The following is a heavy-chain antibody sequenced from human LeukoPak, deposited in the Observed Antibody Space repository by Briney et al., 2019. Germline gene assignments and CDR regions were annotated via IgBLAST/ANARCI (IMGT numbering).Heavy chain of an antibody. Sequence: GGSLRLSCAVSGFTFSSYGMHWVRQAPGKGLEWVAVISYDGSNKYYADSVKGRFTISRDNAKNSLYLQMNSLRAEDTAVYYCAGTGRGHGDRFDYWGQGTLVTVSS. CDR3: AGTGRGHGDRFDY. D-gene: IGHD4-17*01. CDR1: GFTFSSYG. J-gene: IGHJ4*02. V-gene: IGHV3-30*03. CDR2: ISYDGSNK.